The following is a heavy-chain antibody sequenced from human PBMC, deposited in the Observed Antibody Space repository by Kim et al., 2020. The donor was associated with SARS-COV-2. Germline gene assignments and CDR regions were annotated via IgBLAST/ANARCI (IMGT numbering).Heavy chain of an antibody. CDR2: GSEK. J-gene: IGHJ4*02. D-gene: IGHD2-15*01. CDR3: RRAVAAGY. Sequence: GSEKYYVDSVKGRFTISRDNAKNSLYLQMNSLRAEDTAVYYCRRAVAAGYWGQGTLVTVSS. V-gene: IGHV3-7*04.